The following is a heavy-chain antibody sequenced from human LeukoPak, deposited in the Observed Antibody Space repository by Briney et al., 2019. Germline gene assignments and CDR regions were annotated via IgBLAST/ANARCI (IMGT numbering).Heavy chain of an antibody. CDR1: GGSISSYY. CDR2: IYYSGST. CDR3: ARVDSAVTTRYNWFDP. D-gene: IGHD4-17*01. Sequence: SETLSLTCTVSGGSISSYYWSWIRQPPGKGLEWMGYIYYSGSTNYNPSLKSRVTISVDTSKNQFSLKLSSVTAADTAVYYCARVDSAVTTRYNWFDPWGQGTLVTVSS. J-gene: IGHJ5*02. V-gene: IGHV4-59*01.